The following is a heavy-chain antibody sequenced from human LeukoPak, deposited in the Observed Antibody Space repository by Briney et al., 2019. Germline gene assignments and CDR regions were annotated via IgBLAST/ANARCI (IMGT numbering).Heavy chain of an antibody. CDR2: ISGSGGST. Sequence: GGSLRLSCAASGFTFSSYAMSWVRQAPGKGLEWVSAISGSGGSTHYADSVKGRFTISRDNSKNTLYLQMNSLRAEDTAVYYCAKGTTIFGVVTYDYWGQGTLVTVSS. J-gene: IGHJ4*02. D-gene: IGHD3-3*01. CDR3: AKGTTIFGVVTYDY. CDR1: GFTFSSYA. V-gene: IGHV3-23*01.